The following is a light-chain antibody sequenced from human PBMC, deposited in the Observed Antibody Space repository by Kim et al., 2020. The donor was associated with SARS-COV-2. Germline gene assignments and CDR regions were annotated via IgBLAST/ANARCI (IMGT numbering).Light chain of an antibody. Sequence: QLVLTQSPSASASLGASVNLTCTLSSGYNNYAIAWHQQQPEKGPRYLMKLNSDGSHNKGDGIPDRFSGSSSGAERSLTISSLQSEDEADYYCQTWDTGTLVFGGGTQLTVL. CDR2: LNSDGSH. CDR3: QTWDTGTLV. V-gene: IGLV4-69*01. J-gene: IGLJ3*02. CDR1: SGYNNYA.